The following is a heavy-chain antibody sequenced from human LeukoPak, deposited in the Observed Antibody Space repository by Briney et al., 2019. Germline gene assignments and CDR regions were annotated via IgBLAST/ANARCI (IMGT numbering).Heavy chain of an antibody. CDR2: INPNSGGT. CDR3: ARTRFVAVAGTRIFDY. Sequence: ASVKVSCKASGYTFTGYYMHWVRQAPGQGLEWMGWINPNSGGTNYAQKFQGRVTMTGDTSISTAYMELSRLRSDDTAVYYCARTRFVAVAGTRIFDYWGQGTLVTVSS. J-gene: IGHJ4*02. V-gene: IGHV1-2*02. CDR1: GYTFTGYY. D-gene: IGHD6-19*01.